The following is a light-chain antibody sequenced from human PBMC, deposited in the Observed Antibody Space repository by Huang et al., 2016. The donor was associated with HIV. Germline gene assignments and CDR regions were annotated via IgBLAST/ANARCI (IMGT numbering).Light chain of an antibody. CDR2: LTS. Sequence: DVVMTQSPLSLPVNPGEPASISCRSSQSLLHSNGDNYLNWYMQKLGQSPQLLIYLTSNRASGVPYRFNGSGSDTDFTLKINRVEAADVGVYYCMQTLKTPPYTFDQGTKLEIK. J-gene: IGKJ2*01. CDR1: QSLLHSNGDNY. CDR3: MQTLKTPPYT. V-gene: IGKV2-28*01.